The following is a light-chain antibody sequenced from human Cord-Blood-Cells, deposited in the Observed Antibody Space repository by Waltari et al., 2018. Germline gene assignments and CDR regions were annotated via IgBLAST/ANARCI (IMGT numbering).Light chain of an antibody. CDR3: SSYTSSSTYV. CDR2: DVS. Sequence: QSALTQPASVSGSPGQSITLSCLGTSSDVGGYNYVSWYQQHPGKAPKLMIYDVSKRPSGVSNRFSGSKSGNTASLTISGLQAEDEADYYCSSYTSSSTYVFGTGTKVTVL. V-gene: IGLV2-14*01. CDR1: SSDVGGYNY. J-gene: IGLJ1*01.